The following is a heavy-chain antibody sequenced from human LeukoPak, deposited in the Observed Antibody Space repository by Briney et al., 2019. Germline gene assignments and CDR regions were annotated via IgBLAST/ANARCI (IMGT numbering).Heavy chain of an antibody. V-gene: IGHV4-38-2*02. D-gene: IGHD2-2*01. CDR1: GYSITTGHY. J-gene: IGHJ4*02. CDR2: MYHSGSI. Sequence: SETLSPTCAVSGYSITTGHYWGWIRQPPGKGLEWIGSMYHSGSIYFNPSLKSRVTISIDTSKNQFSLKLNSVTAADTAVYYCARDSTKFDCWGQGILVTVSS. CDR3: ARDSTKFDC.